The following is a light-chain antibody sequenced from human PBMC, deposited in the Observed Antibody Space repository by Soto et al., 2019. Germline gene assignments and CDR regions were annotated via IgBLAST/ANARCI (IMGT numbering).Light chain of an antibody. J-gene: IGKJ1*01. Sequence: EIVLTQSPGTLSLSSGERATLSCRASQSMSSSYLLWYQQKFGQAPRLLIYGASIRATGIPGRFSGSGSGTDFTLTISRLEPEDFAVYYCHQYGTSPGTFGQGTKVEIK. CDR2: GAS. CDR3: HQYGTSPGT. V-gene: IGKV3-20*01. CDR1: QSMSSSY.